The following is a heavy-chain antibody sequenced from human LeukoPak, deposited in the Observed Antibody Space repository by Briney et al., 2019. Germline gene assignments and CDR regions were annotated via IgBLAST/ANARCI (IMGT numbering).Heavy chain of an antibody. CDR1: GFTVSSNY. J-gene: IGHJ6*02. CDR2: IYSGGGT. V-gene: IGHV3-53*01. Sequence: GGSLRLSCAASGFTVSSNYMSWVREAPGKGLEWVSVIYSGGGTYYADSVRGRFTISRDNSKNTLYLQMNSLRAEDTAVYYCAKQQGSYYNYDYGMDVWGQGTTVTVSS. CDR3: AKQQGSYYNYDYGMDV. D-gene: IGHD1-26*01.